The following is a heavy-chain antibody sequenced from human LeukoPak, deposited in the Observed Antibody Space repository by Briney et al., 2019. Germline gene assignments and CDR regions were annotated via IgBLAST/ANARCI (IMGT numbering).Heavy chain of an antibody. CDR1: GGSISSYY. J-gene: IGHJ2*01. D-gene: IGHD3-3*01. CDR3: ARFARYDFWSGTRASWYFDL. V-gene: IGHV4-59*01. CDR2: IYYSGST. Sequence: PSETLSLTCTVSGGSISSYYWSWIRQPPGKGLEWIGYIYYSGSTNYNPSLKSRVTISVDTSKNQFSLKLSSVTAADTAVYYCARFARYDFWSGTRASWYFDLWGRGTLVTVSS.